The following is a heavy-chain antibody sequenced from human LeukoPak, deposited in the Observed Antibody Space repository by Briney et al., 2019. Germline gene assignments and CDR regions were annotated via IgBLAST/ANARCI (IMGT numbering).Heavy chain of an antibody. J-gene: IGHJ4*02. Sequence: GGSLRLSCAASGFTFSDYYMSWIRQAPGKGLEWVSYISSSSSYTNYADSVKGRFTISRDNAKNSLYLQTNSLRAEDTAVYYCARDWQVYGSGSFDYWGQGTLVTVSS. CDR1: GFTFSDYY. CDR3: ARDWQVYGSGSFDY. CDR2: ISSSSSYT. V-gene: IGHV3-11*05. D-gene: IGHD3-10*01.